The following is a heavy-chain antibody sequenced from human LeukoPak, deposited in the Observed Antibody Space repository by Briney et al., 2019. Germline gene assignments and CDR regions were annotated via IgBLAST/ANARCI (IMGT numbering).Heavy chain of an antibody. J-gene: IGHJ4*02. Sequence: GGSLRLSCAASGFIFDDYAMHWVRQAPGKGLEWVSLISGDGGSTYYADSVKGRFTISRDNSKNSLYLQMNSLRTEDTALYYCAARGYSYAYDYWGQGTLVTVSS. D-gene: IGHD5-18*01. CDR3: AARGYSYAYDY. CDR1: GFIFDDYA. CDR2: ISGDGGST. V-gene: IGHV3-43*02.